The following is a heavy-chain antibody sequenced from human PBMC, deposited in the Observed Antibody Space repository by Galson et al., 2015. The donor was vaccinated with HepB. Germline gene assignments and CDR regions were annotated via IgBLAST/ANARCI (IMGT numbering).Heavy chain of an antibody. CDR2: ISGSGGST. D-gene: IGHD3-3*01. CDR1: GFTFSNYA. V-gene: IGHV3-23*01. J-gene: IGHJ4*02. CDR3: AKVQDYDLWSGVFDY. Sequence: SLRLSCAASGFTFSNYAMSWIRQAPGKGLEWVSAISGSGGSTYYADSVKGRFTISRDNSKNTLYLQMNSLRAEDTAVYYCAKVQDYDLWSGVFDYWGQGTLVTVSS.